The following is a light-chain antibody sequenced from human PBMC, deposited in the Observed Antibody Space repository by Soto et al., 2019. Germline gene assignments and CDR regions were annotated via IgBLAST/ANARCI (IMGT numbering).Light chain of an antibody. V-gene: IGKV3D-15*01. CDR2: GAT. CDR3: QQYDDWLRLT. J-gene: IGKJ4*01. CDR1: QSVNIY. Sequence: EIVMTQSPATLSVSPGERATLSCRASQSVNIYLAWYQQKPGQAPRLLIFGATYRATGIPARFSGRGSGTEFNLTISSLQSEDFAVYFCQQYDDWLRLTFGGGTKVEIK.